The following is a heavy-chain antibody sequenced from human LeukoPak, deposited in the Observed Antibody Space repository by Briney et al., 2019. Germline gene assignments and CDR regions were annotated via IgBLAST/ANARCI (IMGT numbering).Heavy chain of an antibody. CDR2: IYYSGST. V-gene: IGHV4-39*07. D-gene: IGHD3-22*01. CDR1: GGSISSSSYY. Sequence: KPSETLSLTCTVSGGSISSSSYYWGWIRQPPGKGLEWIGSIYYSGSTYYNPSLKSRVTISVDTSKNQFSLKLSSVTAADTAVYYCARVVVAANPYYDSSGYPFDYWGQGTLVTVSS. CDR3: ARVVVAANPYYDSSGYPFDY. J-gene: IGHJ4*02.